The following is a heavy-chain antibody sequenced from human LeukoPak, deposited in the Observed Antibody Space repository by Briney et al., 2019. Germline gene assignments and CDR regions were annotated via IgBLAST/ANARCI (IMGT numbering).Heavy chain of an antibody. CDR3: ARAGTGIAVAYFDY. CDR2: IKQDGSEK. V-gene: IGHV3-7*01. J-gene: IGHJ4*02. D-gene: IGHD6-19*01. CDR1: GFTFSSYS. Sequence: TGGSLRLSCAASGFTFSSYSMNWVRQAPGKGLEWVANIKQDGSEKYYVDSVKGRFTISRDNAKNSLYLQMNSLRAEDTAVYYCARAGTGIAVAYFDYWGQGTLVTVSS.